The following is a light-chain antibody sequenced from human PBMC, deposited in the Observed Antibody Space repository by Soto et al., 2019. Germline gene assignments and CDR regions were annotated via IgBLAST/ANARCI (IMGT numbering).Light chain of an antibody. CDR3: YSYAGRNIWV. J-gene: IGLJ3*02. Sequence: QSVLAQPPSASGSPGQSVTTSCTGSGSDIGAYNFVSWYQQHPGKAPKLMIFGVTERPSGVPDRFSGSKSGNTASLTVSGLQADDEAVYYCYSYAGRNIWVFGGGTKVTVL. CDR1: GSDIGAYNF. CDR2: GVT. V-gene: IGLV2-8*01.